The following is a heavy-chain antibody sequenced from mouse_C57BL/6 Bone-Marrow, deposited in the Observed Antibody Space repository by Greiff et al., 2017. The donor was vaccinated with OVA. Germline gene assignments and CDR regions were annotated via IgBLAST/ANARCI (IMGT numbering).Heavy chain of an antibody. D-gene: IGHD1-1*01. Sequence: VHLVESGPGLVAPSQSLSITCTVSGFSLTSYAISWVRQPPGKGLEWLGVIWTGGGTNYNSALKSRLSISKDNSKSQVFLKMNSLQTDDTARYYCAMYYYGSSEFAYWGQGTLVTVSA. J-gene: IGHJ3*01. CDR3: AMYYYGSSEFAY. CDR1: GFSLTSYA. V-gene: IGHV2-9-1*01. CDR2: IWTGGGT.